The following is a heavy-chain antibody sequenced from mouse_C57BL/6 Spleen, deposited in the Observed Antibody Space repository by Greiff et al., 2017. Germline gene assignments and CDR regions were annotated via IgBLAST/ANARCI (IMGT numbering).Heavy chain of an antibody. CDR1: GFNIKDDS. V-gene: IGHV14-4*01. J-gene: IGHJ3*01. Sequence: VQLQQSGAELVRPGASVKLSCTASGFNIKDDSMHWVKQRPEQGLEWIGWIDPENGDTEYASKFQGKATITADTSSNTAYLQLSSLTSEDTAVYYWTGSNGVFAYWGQGTLVTVSA. D-gene: IGHD1-1*01. CDR3: TGSNGVFAY. CDR2: IDPENGDT.